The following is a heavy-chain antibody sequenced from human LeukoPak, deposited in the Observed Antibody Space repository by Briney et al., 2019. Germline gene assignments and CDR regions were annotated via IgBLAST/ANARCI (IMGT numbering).Heavy chain of an antibody. CDR1: GFTFSSYG. V-gene: IGHV3-30*18. CDR2: ISYDGSNK. CDR3: AKEMYGYSSSWYLDY. D-gene: IGHD6-13*01. J-gene: IGHJ4*02. Sequence: PGGSLRLTCAASGFTFSSYGMHWVRQAPGKGLEWVAVISYDGSNKYYADSVKGRFTISRDNSKNTLYLQMNSLRAEDTAVYYCAKEMYGYSSSWYLDYWGQGTLVTVSS.